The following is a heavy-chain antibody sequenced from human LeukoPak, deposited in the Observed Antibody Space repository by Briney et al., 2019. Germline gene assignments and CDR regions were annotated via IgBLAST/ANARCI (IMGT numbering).Heavy chain of an antibody. CDR1: NYSISSGYH. Sequence: TSETLSLTCTVSNYSISSGYHWGWIRQPPGKGLDWIGSVYHTGSTYYTPSLKSRVTISVDTSKNHFSLKVTSVTAADTAIYFCARVSERFDFWSGDTPFYFDFWGRGAPVTVSS. J-gene: IGHJ4*02. D-gene: IGHD3-3*01. V-gene: IGHV4-38-2*02. CDR3: ARVSERFDFWSGDTPFYFDF. CDR2: VYHTGST.